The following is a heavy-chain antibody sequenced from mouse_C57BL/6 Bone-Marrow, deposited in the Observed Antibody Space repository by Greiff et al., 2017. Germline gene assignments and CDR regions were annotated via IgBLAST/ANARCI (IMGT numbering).Heavy chain of an antibody. Sequence: VKLQQPGAELVRPGSSVKLSCKASGYTFTSYWMDWVKQRPGQGLEWIGNIYPSDSETHYNQKFKVKATLTVDKSSSTAYMQLSSLTSEDSAVYYCARGDYYGSSAFDYWGQGTTLTVSS. J-gene: IGHJ2*01. CDR1: GYTFTSYW. CDR3: ARGDYYGSSAFDY. CDR2: IYPSDSET. V-gene: IGHV1-61*01. D-gene: IGHD1-1*01.